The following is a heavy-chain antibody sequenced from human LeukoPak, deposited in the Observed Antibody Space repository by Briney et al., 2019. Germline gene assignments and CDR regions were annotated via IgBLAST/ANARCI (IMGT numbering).Heavy chain of an antibody. CDR3: ARKSALIVVSGTIGMDV. J-gene: IGHJ6*02. Sequence: GGSLRLSCAASGFTVSKTYMTWVRQAPGQGLEWVSHIDDADSTHYADSVKGRFTISRDNSKNTLFLQMNSLRAEDTAVYYCARKSALIVVSGTIGMDVWGQGTTVTVSS. CDR2: IDDADST. D-gene: IGHD6-19*01. V-gene: IGHV3-53*01. CDR1: GFTVSKTY.